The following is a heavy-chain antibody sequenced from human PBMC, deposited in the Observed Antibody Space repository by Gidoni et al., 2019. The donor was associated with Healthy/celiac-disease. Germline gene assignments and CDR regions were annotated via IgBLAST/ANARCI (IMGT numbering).Heavy chain of an antibody. V-gene: IGHV3-74*01. CDR1: GFTFSSYW. D-gene: IGHD2-15*01. CDR3: ARGYCSGGSCSPFDY. CDR2: INSDGSST. Sequence: EVQLVESGGGLVQPGGSLRLSCAASGFTFSSYWMHGVRQAPGKGLVWVSRINSDGSSTSYADSVKGRFTISRDNAKNTLYLQMNSLRAEDTAVYYCARGYCSGGSCSPFDYWGQGTLVTVSS. J-gene: IGHJ4*02.